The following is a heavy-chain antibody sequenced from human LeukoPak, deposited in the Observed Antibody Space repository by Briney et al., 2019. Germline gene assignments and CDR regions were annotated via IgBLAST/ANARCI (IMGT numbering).Heavy chain of an antibody. J-gene: IGHJ4*02. Sequence: GGSLRLSCADSGFTVSSNYMRWVRQAPGKGLEWVSSISSTSSYIYYSDSVKGRFTISRDNAKNSLYLQMSSLRAEDTAVYYCARGSRGYSYGFLDYWGQGTLVTVSS. CDR1: GFTVSSNY. V-gene: IGHV3-21*01. CDR2: ISSTSSYI. D-gene: IGHD5-18*01. CDR3: ARGSRGYSYGFLDY.